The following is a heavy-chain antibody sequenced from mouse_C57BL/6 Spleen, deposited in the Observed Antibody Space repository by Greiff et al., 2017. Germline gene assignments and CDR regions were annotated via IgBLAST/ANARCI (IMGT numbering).Heavy chain of an antibody. CDR2: IDPSDSYT. D-gene: IGHD2-5*01. V-gene: IGHV1-50*01. CDR3: ARSYSNHRFAY. Sequence: QVQLQQPGAELVKPGASVKLSCKASGYTFTSYWMQWVKQRPGQGLEWIGEIDPSDSYTNYNQKFKGKATLTVDTSSSTAYMQLSSLTSEDSAVYYCARSYSNHRFAYWGQGTLVTVSA. J-gene: IGHJ3*01. CDR1: GYTFTSYW.